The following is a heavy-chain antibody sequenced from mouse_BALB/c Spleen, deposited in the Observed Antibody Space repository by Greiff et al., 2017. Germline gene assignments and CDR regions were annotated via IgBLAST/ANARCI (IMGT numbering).Heavy chain of an antibody. CDR1: GYTFTNYW. V-gene: IGHV1-63*02. Sequence: LQESGAELVRPGTSVKISCKASGYTFTNYWLGWVKQRPGHGLEWIGDIYPGGGYTNYNEKFKGKATLTADTSSSTAYMQLSSLTSEDSAVYFCARKGTGGAWFAYWGQGTLVTVSA. J-gene: IGHJ3*01. CDR3: ARKGTGGAWFAY. D-gene: IGHD4-1*01. CDR2: IYPGGGYT.